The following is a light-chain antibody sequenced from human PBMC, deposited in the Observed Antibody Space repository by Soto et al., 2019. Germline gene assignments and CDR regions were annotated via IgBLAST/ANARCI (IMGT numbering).Light chain of an antibody. CDR3: SSYTTSNFRQTV. J-gene: IGLJ1*01. CDR2: DVS. CDR1: SSDVGGYNY. V-gene: IGLV2-14*03. Sequence: QSALTQPASVSGSPGQSITISCTGTSSDVGGYNYVSWYQHHPGKAPKLMIYDVSNRPSGVSNRFSGSKSGNTASLTISGLQPEDEAVYFCSSYTTSNFRQTVFGTGRMV.